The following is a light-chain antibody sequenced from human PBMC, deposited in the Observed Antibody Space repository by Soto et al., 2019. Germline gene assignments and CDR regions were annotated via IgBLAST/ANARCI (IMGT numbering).Light chain of an antibody. CDR3: QSYNWFPIT. V-gene: IGKV1-27*01. J-gene: IGKJ3*01. Sequence: DIQMTQSPSSLAASVGDRVTISCRASQGIGNYLAWYQQKPGKVPKLLIYGASTLQSGVSSRFTGSGSGTDFNLTISSLQPKDVATYYCQSYNWFPITFGPGTKVDIK. CDR2: GAS. CDR1: QGIGNY.